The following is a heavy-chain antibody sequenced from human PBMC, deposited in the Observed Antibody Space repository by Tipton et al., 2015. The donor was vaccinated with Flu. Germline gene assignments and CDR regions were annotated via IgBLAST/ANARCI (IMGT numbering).Heavy chain of an antibody. CDR1: GFTFSSYA. CDR3: ARVLKRGYYDSSGYSNADY. V-gene: IGHV3-30-3*01. Sequence: AASGFTFSSYAMHWVRQAPGKGLEWVAVISYDGSNKYYADSVKGRFTISRDNSKNTLYLQMNSLRAEDTAVYYCARVLKRGYYDSSGYSNADYWGQGTLVTVSS. J-gene: IGHJ4*02. D-gene: IGHD3-22*01. CDR2: ISYDGSNK.